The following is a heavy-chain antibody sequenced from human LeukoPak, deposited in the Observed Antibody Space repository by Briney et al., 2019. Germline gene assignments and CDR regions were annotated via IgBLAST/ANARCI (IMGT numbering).Heavy chain of an antibody. Sequence: GASVKVSRKASGGTFSSYAISWVRQAPGQGLEWMGGIIPIFGTANYAQKFQGRVTITADESTSTAYMELSSLRSEDTAVYYCARPSGSYHNYFDYWGQGTLVTVSS. V-gene: IGHV1-69*13. CDR1: GGTFSSYA. CDR2: IIPIFGTA. J-gene: IGHJ4*02. D-gene: IGHD1-26*01. CDR3: ARPSGSYHNYFDY.